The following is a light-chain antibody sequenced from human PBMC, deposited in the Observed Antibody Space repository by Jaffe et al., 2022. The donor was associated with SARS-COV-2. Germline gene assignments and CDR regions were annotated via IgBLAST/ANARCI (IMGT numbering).Light chain of an antibody. V-gene: IGLV2-14*03. CDR2: NVK. CDR1: NSDVGASFDY. J-gene: IGLJ1*01. CDR3: NSYTSSATFV. Sequence: QSALTQPASVSGSPGQSITISCTGTNSDVGASFDYVSWYQHHPGEGPKLLIYNVKHRPPGVSYRFSGSRSGNTASLTISGLQAEDEADYFCNSYTSSATFVFGTGTKVTVL.